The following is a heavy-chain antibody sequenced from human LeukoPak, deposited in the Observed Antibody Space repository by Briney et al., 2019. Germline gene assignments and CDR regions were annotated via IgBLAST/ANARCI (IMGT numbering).Heavy chain of an antibody. J-gene: IGHJ4*02. CDR1: GFTFSSYA. CDR2: ISYDGSNK. CDR3: HCGYYVPLRRLNNYFDY. V-gene: IGHV3-30*14. D-gene: IGHD3-3*01. Sequence: GGSLRLSCAASGFTFSSYAMHWVRQAPGKGLEWVAVISYDGSNKYYADSVKGRFTISRDNSKNTLYLQMNSLRAEDTAVYYCHCGYYVPLRRLNNYFDYWGQGTLVTVSS.